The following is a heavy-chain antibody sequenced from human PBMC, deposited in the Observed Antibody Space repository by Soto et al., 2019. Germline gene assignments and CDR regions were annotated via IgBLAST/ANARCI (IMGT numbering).Heavy chain of an antibody. J-gene: IGHJ3*02. CDR1: GASISSHY. D-gene: IGHD3-16*02. Sequence: SETLSLTCSVSGASISSHYWSWIRQPPGKGLEWIGYIYYSGSTNYNPSLKSRVTISVDTSKNQFSLKLSSVTAADTAVYYCAGLYGFDPFDMWGQGTMVTVSS. CDR3: AGLYGFDPFDM. CDR2: IYYSGST. V-gene: IGHV4-59*08.